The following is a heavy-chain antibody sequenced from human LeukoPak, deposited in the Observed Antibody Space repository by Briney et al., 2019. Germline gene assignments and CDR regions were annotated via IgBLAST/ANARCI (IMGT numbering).Heavy chain of an antibody. CDR1: GGSITSPTYY. Sequence: SETLSLTCTVSGGSITSPTYYWGWVRQPPGKGLEWIGGIYYTGGTYYNPSLKSRLSISVETSKNQFSLKLRSVTAADTAVYYCARMRDIVVVPAAIWFDPWGQGTLVTVSS. D-gene: IGHD2-2*01. V-gene: IGHV4-39*07. CDR3: ARMRDIVVVPAAIWFDP. J-gene: IGHJ5*02. CDR2: IYYTGGT.